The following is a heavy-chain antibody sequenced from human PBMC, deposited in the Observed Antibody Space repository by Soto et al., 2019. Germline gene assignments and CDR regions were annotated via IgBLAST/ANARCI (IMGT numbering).Heavy chain of an antibody. CDR3: ARVFGDDIDY. D-gene: IGHD3-10*01. V-gene: IGHV4-38-2*01. J-gene: IGHJ4*02. Sequence: PSETLSLTCAVSGYSISSGYYWGWIRQPPGKGLEWIGSIYHSGSTYYNPSLKSRVTISVDTSKNQFSLKLSSVTAADTAVYYCARVFGDDIDYWGQGTLVTVSS. CDR1: GYSISSGYY. CDR2: IYHSGST.